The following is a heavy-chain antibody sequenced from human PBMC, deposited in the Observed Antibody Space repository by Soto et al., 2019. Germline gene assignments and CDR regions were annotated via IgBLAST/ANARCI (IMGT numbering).Heavy chain of an antibody. CDR3: ARAHVMVVAGSTFDY. D-gene: IGHD6-19*01. CDR2: IIPIFGTP. V-gene: IGHV1-69*13. Sequence: SVKVSCKASGGTFSSYAISWVRQAPGQGLQCMGGIIPIFGTPNYAQKFQGRVTITAXXXXSXXXMXLXXLRXEXTAVYYCARAHVMVVAGSTFDYWGHGTLVTVSS. CDR1: GGTFSSYA. J-gene: IGHJ4*01.